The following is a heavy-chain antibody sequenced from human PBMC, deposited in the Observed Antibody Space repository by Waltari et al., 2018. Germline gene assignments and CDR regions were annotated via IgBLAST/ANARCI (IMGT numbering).Heavy chain of an antibody. CDR1: GFTLSHYW. CDR2: IKEDGGRK. CDR3: VRNRGWQQFDF. D-gene: IGHD2-15*01. Sequence: EVQLVESGGGLVQPGGSLRLYCAASGFTLSHYWMGWVRQAPGKGLEWVAGIKEDGGRKDYVDSVKGRFTISRDNAKSTLYLQMNSLRAEDTAVFYCVRNRGWQQFDFWGQGTLVTVSS. J-gene: IGHJ4*02. V-gene: IGHV3-7*01.